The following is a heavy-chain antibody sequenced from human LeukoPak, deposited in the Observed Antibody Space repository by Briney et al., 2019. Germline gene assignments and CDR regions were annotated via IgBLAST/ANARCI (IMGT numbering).Heavy chain of an antibody. Sequence: GGSLRLSCTASGFTFSTYVMHWVRQAPGKGLEYVSAISSNGDNTYYADSVKGRFTISRDNSKNTLYLQMSSLRADDTAVYYCVRGTGYWGQGTLVTVSS. CDR1: GFTFSTYV. CDR2: ISSNGDNT. CDR3: VRGTGY. J-gene: IGHJ4*02. V-gene: IGHV3-64D*06.